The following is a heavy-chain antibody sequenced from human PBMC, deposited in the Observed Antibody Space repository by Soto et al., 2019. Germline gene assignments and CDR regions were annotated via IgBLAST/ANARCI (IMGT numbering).Heavy chain of an antibody. V-gene: IGHV1-18*01. D-gene: IGHD3-3*01. CDR1: GYTFTSYG. J-gene: IGHJ3*02. CDR2: ISAYNGNT. CDR3: AIAKRPVLRFLEWSQGGLAIDAFDI. Sequence: GASVKVSCKASGYTFTSYGISWVRQAPGQGLEWMGWISAYNGNTNYAQKLQGRVTMTTDTSTSTAYMELRSLRSDDTAVYYCAIAKRPVLRFLEWSQGGLAIDAFDIWGQGTMVTVSS.